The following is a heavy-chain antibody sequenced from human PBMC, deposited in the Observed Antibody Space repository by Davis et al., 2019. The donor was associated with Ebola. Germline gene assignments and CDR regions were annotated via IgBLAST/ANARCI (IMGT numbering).Heavy chain of an antibody. CDR1: GFLFSTHW. J-gene: IGHJ6*02. CDR3: GRGAGGQRRTIHYNGMDV. D-gene: IGHD1-26*01. CDR2: VNSDESSK. V-gene: IGHV3-74*03. Sequence: PGGSLRLSCAASGFLFSTHWMHWVRQAPGKGLVWVSRVNSDESSKTYADSVEGRFTISRDNTKNIVYLEMTSLRVGDTAVYYIGRGAGGQRRTIHYNGMDVWGQGTAVTVS.